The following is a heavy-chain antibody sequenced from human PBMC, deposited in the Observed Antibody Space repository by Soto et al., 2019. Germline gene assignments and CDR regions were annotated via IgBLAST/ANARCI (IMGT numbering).Heavy chain of an antibody. Sequence: SETLSLTCTVSGGSISSGGYYWNWIRQHPGKGLEWIGYIYYSGGTYYNPSLKSRVTISADTSKNQFSLKLSSVTAADTAVYYCARTKDGDLDYWGQGTLVTVSS. CDR1: GGSISSGGYY. V-gene: IGHV4-31*03. J-gene: IGHJ4*02. CDR3: ARTKDGDLDY. D-gene: IGHD2-8*01. CDR2: IYYSGGT.